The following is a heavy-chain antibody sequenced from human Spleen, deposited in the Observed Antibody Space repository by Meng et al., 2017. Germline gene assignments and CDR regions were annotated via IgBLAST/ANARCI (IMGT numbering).Heavy chain of an antibody. D-gene: IGHD4-17*01. J-gene: IGHJ6*02. CDR2: INPKSGDT. CDR1: GYTFPDYW. CDR3: ARGLHGDYLSNTYDYGMDV. Sequence: ASVKVFCKASGYTFPDYWLHWVRRAPGQGLEWMGRINPKSGDTHYAQRFQGRVTMTRDTSISTAYMELSRLRSDDAAVYYCARGLHGDYLSNTYDYGMDVWGQGTTVTVSS. V-gene: IGHV1-2*06.